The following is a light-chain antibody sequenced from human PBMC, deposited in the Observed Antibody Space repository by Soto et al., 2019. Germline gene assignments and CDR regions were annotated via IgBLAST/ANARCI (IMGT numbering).Light chain of an antibody. CDR3: QQYNRYSLYT. J-gene: IGKJ2*01. Sequence: DIQMTQSPYTLSASVGDRVTITCRASQSISNWLAWYQQKPGKAPKLLIYDVSRLESGVPSRFSGSGSGTEFTLTISSLQPDDFATYYCQQYNRYSLYTFGQGTKLEIK. V-gene: IGKV1-5*01. CDR1: QSISNW. CDR2: DVS.